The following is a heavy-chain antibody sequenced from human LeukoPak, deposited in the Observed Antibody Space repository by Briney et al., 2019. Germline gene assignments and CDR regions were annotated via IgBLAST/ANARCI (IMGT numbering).Heavy chain of an antibody. CDR1: GFTFSIYS. J-gene: IGHJ4*02. CDR3: ARDSYYDSSGYYYPLFDY. D-gene: IGHD3-22*01. CDR2: ISSSSSYI. Sequence: GGSLRLSCAASGFTFSIYSMNWVRQAPGKGLEWVSSISSSSSYIYYADSVKGRFTISRDNAKNSLYLQMNSLRAEDTAVYYCARDSYYDSSGYYYPLFDYWGQGTLVTVSS. V-gene: IGHV3-21*01.